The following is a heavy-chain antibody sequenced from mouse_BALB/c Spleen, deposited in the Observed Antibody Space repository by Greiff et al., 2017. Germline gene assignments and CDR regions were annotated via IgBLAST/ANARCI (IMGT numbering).Heavy chain of an antibody. CDR2: ISSGGST. CDR3: AREGITGAMDY. J-gene: IGHJ4*01. CDR1: GFTFSSYA. D-gene: IGHD2-4*01. V-gene: IGHV5-6-5*01. Sequence: EVQRVESGGGLVKPGGSLKLSCAASGFTFSSYAMSWVRQTPEKRLEWVASISSGGSTYYPDSVKGRFTISRDNARNILYLQMSSLRSEDTAMYYCAREGITGAMDYWGQGTSVTVSS.